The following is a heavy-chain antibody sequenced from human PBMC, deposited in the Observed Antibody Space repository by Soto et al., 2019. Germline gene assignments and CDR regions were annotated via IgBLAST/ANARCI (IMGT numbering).Heavy chain of an antibody. CDR3: ARHRGYCRGGSCYRNCFDP. Sequence: SETLSLTCTVSGGSISSSSYYWGWIRQPPGKGLEWIGSIYYSGSTYYNPSLKSRVTISVDTSKNQFSLKLTSVTAADTTVYYCARHRGYCRGGSCYRNCFDPWGQGTLVTVSS. D-gene: IGHD2-15*01. V-gene: IGHV4-39*01. CDR2: IYYSGST. CDR1: GGSISSSSYY. J-gene: IGHJ5*01.